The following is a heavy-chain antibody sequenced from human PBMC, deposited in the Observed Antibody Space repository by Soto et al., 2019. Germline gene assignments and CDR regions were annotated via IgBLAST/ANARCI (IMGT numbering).Heavy chain of an antibody. CDR1: GYNFTTYW. D-gene: IGHD6-6*01. CDR3: ARRSRSSMANMDG. Sequence: GESLKISCKGSGYNFTTYWIGWVRQMPGKGLEWMGIIYPGDSNTRYSPSFQGQVTISADKSINIAYLQWNSLKASDTAMYYGARRSRSSMANMDGWGKGTTVTVAS. CDR2: IYPGDSNT. V-gene: IGHV5-51*01. J-gene: IGHJ6*04.